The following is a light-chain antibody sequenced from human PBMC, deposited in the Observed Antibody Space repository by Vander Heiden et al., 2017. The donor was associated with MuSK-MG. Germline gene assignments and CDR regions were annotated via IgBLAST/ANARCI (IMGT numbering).Light chain of an antibody. CDR2: AAS. V-gene: IGKV1-27*01. Sequence: DIQMTQSPSSLSASVGDRVTIPCRASQGISNYLAWYQQKPGKVPKLLIYAASTLQSGVPPRFSGSGSGTDFTLTISSLQPEDVATYYCQKYNSDPFGQGTRLEIK. CDR3: QKYNSDP. CDR1: QGISNY. J-gene: IGKJ5*01.